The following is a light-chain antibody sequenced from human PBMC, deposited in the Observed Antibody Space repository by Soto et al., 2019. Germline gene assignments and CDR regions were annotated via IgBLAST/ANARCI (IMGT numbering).Light chain of an antibody. CDR1: QIINRN. CDR3: QQYHKWPIT. Sequence: EVVLTQSPATQSVSPGERATLSCRASQIINRNVAWYQQKPGQAPRLLIYGASTRATAIPARISGSGSGTEFTLTISAVQSEDFAVYYCQQYHKWPITFGQGTRLENK. V-gene: IGKV3-15*01. J-gene: IGKJ5*01. CDR2: GAS.